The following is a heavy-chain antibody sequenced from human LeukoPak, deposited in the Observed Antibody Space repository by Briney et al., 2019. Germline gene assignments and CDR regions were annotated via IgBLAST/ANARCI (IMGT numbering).Heavy chain of an antibody. D-gene: IGHD3-9*01. CDR1: GYTFTGYY. V-gene: IGHV1-2*04. J-gene: IGHJ4*02. CDR2: INPNSGGT. CDR3: ARDLTYYDILTGYPSPGDY. Sequence: GASVKVSCTASGYTFTGYYMHWVRQAPGQGLEWMGWINPNSGGTNYAQKFQAWVTMTRDTSISTAYMELSRLRSDDTAVYYCARDLTYYDILTGYPSPGDYWGQGTLVTVSS.